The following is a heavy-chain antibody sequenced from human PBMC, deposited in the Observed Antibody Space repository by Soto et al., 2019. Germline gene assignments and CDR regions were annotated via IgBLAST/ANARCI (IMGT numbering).Heavy chain of an antibody. CDR3: ARGLRFEWFIYYFDY. D-gene: IGHD3-3*01. CDR2: ISAYNGNT. J-gene: IGHJ4*02. V-gene: IGHV1-18*01. Sequence: EASVKVSCKASGYTFTSYGISWVRQAPGRGLEWMGWISAYNGNTNYAQKLQGRVTMTTDTSTSTAYMELRSLRSDDTAVYYCARGLRFEWFIYYFDYWGQGTLVTVSS. CDR1: GYTFTSYG.